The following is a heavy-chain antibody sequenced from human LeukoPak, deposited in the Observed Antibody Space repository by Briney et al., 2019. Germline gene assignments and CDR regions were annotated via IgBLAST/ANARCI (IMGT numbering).Heavy chain of an antibody. Sequence: GGPLRLSCAASGFTFSSYAMRWVRQAPGKGLEWVSDIYRSGGSPYYADSVQGRFTISRDNSKDMLYLQMTSLRAEDTAVYYCAKEKGRSSSSANWGQGTLVTVSS. CDR3: AKEKGRSSSSAN. CDR1: GFTFSSYA. D-gene: IGHD6-13*01. V-gene: IGHV3-23*01. CDR2: IYRSGGSP. J-gene: IGHJ4*02.